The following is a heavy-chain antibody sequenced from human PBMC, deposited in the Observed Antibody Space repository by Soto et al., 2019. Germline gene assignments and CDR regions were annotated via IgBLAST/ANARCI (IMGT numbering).Heavy chain of an antibody. Sequence: SETLSLTCTFSGGSISSGDYYLSWIRQPPGKGLEWIGYIYYSGSTYYNPSLKSRVTISVDTSKNQFSLKLSSVTAADTAVYYCARGRIDYGDYYNFDYWGQGTLVTVSS. CDR1: GGSISSGDYY. V-gene: IGHV4-30-4*01. J-gene: IGHJ4*02. CDR2: IYYSGST. D-gene: IGHD4-17*01. CDR3: ARGRIDYGDYYNFDY.